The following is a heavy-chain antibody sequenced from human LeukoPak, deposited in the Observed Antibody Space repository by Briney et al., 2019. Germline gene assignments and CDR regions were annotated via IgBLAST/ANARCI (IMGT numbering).Heavy chain of an antibody. Sequence: GGSLRLSCAASGFTFSSYGMNWVRQAPGKGLEWLSYLSNTGNIHYAQSVKGRFTISRDSAKSSLYLQMNSLRDEDTAVYYCARDPSVGPRNRFGYWGQGTLVTVSS. D-gene: IGHD1-26*01. CDR1: GFTFSSYG. V-gene: IGHV3-48*02. CDR3: ARDPSVGPRNRFGY. CDR2: LSNTGNI. J-gene: IGHJ4*02.